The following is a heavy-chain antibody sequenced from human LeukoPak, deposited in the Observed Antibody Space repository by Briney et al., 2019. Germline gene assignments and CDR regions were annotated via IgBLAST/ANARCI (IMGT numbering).Heavy chain of an antibody. J-gene: IGHJ5*02. CDR2: ISAYNGKT. CDR3: ARDGTRASWFGP. D-gene: IGHD1-26*01. V-gene: IGHV1-18*01. Sequence: GASVKVSCKASGYTFNSYGISWVRQAPGQGLEWVGWISAYNGKTNSAQKFQGRVTMTTDTSTKTAYMELRSLRSDDTAVYYCARDGTRASWFGPWGQGTLVTVSS. CDR1: GYTFNSYG.